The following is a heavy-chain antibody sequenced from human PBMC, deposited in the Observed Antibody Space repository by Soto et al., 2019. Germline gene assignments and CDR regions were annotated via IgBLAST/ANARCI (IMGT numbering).Heavy chain of an antibody. CDR1: GVSFSGYY. Sequence: SETLSLTCAVYGVSFSGYYWSWIRQPPGKGLEWTGEINHSGSTNYNPSLKSRVTISVDTSKNQFSLKLSAVTAADTAVYYCARTTGEYYYYGMDVWGQGTTVTVAS. D-gene: IGHD7-27*01. V-gene: IGHV4-34*01. CDR2: INHSGST. CDR3: ARTTGEYYYYGMDV. J-gene: IGHJ6*02.